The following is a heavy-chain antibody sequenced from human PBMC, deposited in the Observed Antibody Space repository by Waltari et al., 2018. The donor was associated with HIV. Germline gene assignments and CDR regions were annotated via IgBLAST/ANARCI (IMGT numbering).Heavy chain of an antibody. J-gene: IGHJ4*02. V-gene: IGHV3-33*01. CDR1: GFTTTASA. Sequence: QVHLVESGGTVVQPGKSLRLSYVPDGFTTTASAMSWFRQTPGAGLQWVAILWPDGNTGFYAPFVRGRFSISRDNTKKTVFLQMRALRADDTGVYFCARQGNTGTYFGGHRWGRGT. CDR3: ARQGNTGTYFGGHR. CDR2: LWPDGNTG. D-gene: IGHD3-10*01.